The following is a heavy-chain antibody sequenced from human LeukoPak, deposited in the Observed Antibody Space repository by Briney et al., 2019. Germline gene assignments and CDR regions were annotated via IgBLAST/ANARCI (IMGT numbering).Heavy chain of an antibody. CDR2: ISGSGGST. CDR3: AEERLTTTTFDS. Sequence: GGSLRLSCAASGFTFSTYAMSWVRQAPGKGLEWVSLISGSGGSTYYADSVKGRFTISRDNGKNTLSLQMNSLRAEDTALYHCAEERLTTTTFDSWGRGTLVTVSS. V-gene: IGHV3-23*01. J-gene: IGHJ4*02. D-gene: IGHD4-11*01. CDR1: GFTFSTYA.